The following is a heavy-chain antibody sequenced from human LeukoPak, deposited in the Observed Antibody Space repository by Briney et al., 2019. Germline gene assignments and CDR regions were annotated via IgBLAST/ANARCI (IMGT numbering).Heavy chain of an antibody. CDR2: IYYSGST. J-gene: IGHJ6*02. CDR1: GGSISSSSYY. V-gene: IGHV4-39*01. D-gene: IGHD6-19*01. CDR3: ARSPTQSIAVVRLYYYGMDV. Sequence: PSETLSLTCTVSGGSISSSSYYWGWIRQPPGKGLEWIGSIYYSGSTYYNPSLKSRVTISVDTSKNQFSLKLSSVTAADTAVYYCARSPTQSIAVVRLYYYGMDVWGQGTTVTVSS.